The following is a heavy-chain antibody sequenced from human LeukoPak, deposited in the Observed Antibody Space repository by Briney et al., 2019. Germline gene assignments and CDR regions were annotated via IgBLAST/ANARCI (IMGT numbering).Heavy chain of an antibody. D-gene: IGHD5-24*01. Sequence: GGSLRLSCGASGFTFSSFGMHWVRQVPSKGLEWVAGISSDGSSKYYADSVKGRFTISRDNSRNTLYLQMNSLRTEDTALYYCAKGTYTAYNSGCAYWGQGTLVTVSS. CDR1: GFTFSSFG. V-gene: IGHV3-30*18. CDR2: ISSDGSSK. J-gene: IGHJ4*02. CDR3: AKGTYTAYNSGCAY.